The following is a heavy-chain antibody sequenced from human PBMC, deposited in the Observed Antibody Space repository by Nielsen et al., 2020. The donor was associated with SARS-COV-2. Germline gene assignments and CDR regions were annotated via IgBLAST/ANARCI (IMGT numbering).Heavy chain of an antibody. CDR3: ARDHPGFRRSPDGFDL. CDR1: GDSVSDNSAT. V-gene: IGHV6-1*01. Sequence: LRLSCAISGDSVSDNSATWSWIRQSPSRGLEWLGRTYYRSKWYSDYGVSVKGRITISPDTSKNRFSLQLNSVTPEDTAVYYCARDHPGFRRSPDGFDLWGQGTMVTVSS. J-gene: IGHJ3*01. CDR2: TYYRSKWYS. D-gene: IGHD1-26*01.